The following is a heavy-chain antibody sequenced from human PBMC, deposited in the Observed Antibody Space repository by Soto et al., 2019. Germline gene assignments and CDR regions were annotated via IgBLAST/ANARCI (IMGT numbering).Heavy chain of an antibody. CDR2: ISSSSSTI. J-gene: IGHJ3*02. D-gene: IGHD3-22*01. V-gene: IGHV3-48*02. Sequence: PGGSLRLSCAASGFTFSSYSMNWVRQAPGKGLEWVSYISSSSSTIYYADSVKGRFTISRDNAKNSLYLQMNSLRDEDTAVYYCARALITMIVVVTTPDAFDIWGQGTMVTVSS. CDR1: GFTFSSYS. CDR3: ARALITMIVVVTTPDAFDI.